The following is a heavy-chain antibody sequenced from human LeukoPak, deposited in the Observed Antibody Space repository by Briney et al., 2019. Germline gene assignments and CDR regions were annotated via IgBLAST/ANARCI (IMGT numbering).Heavy chain of an antibody. CDR3: ARVKAGPYAFDI. CDR2: IRYDGSNK. D-gene: IGHD6-19*01. CDR1: GFTFSSYG. V-gene: IGHV3-30*02. J-gene: IGHJ3*02. Sequence: GGSLRLSCAASGFTFSSYGMHWVRQAPGKGLEWVAFIRYDGSNKYYADSVKGRFTISRDNSKNTLYLQMNSLRAEDTAVYYCARVKAGPYAFDIWGQGTMVTVSS.